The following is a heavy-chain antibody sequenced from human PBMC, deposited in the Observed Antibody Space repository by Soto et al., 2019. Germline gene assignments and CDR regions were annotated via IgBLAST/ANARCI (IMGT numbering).Heavy chain of an antibody. V-gene: IGHV1-2*02. J-gene: IGHJ4*02. Sequence: HEHLVQSGAEVKRPGASLKVSCKASGYSFTGYYIHWVRQAPGQGLEWMGWINPDSGATNYAQNCQGRVTLTSDTSISTASMDLTSLTSDDTAVYYCARVDYGTGGYPFPYFDYWGQGTLVIVSS. D-gene: IGHD2-8*02. CDR2: INPDSGAT. CDR3: ARVDYGTGGYPFPYFDY. CDR1: GYSFTGYY.